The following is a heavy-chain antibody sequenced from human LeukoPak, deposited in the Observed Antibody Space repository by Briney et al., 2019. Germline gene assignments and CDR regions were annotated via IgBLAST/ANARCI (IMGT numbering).Heavy chain of an antibody. Sequence: PSETLSLTCTVSGGSISSGGYYWSWIRQHPGTGLEWIGYIYYSGSTYYNPSLKSRVTISVDTSKNQFSLKLSSVTAADTAVYYCAREGVTPYYFDYWGQGTLVTVSS. D-gene: IGHD4-23*01. J-gene: IGHJ4*02. V-gene: IGHV4-31*03. CDR1: GGSISSGGYY. CDR2: IYYSGST. CDR3: AREGVTPYYFDY.